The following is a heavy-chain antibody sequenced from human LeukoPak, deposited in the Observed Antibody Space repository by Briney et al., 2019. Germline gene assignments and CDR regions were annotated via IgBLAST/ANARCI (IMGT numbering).Heavy chain of an antibody. V-gene: IGHV3-66*01. CDR1: GFTVSSNY. D-gene: IGHD3-16*01. J-gene: IGHJ4*02. CDR3: AREVGVSYFDY. CDR2: IYSGGST. Sequence: PGGSLRLSCAASGFTVSSNYMSWVRQAPGKGLEWVSVIYSGGSTYYADSVKGRFTISRGNSKNTLYLQMNSLRAEDTAVYYCAREVGVSYFDYWGQGTLVTVSS.